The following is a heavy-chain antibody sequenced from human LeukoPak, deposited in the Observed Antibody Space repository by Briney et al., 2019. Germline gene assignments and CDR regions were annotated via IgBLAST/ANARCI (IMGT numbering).Heavy chain of an antibody. CDR3: ARGPTDRFDY. Sequence: GGSLRLSCAASGFTFSSYSMNWVRQAPGKGLEWVSSISSSGTYIYYADSVKGRFTVSRDNAKNSLYLQMNSLRAEDTAVYYCARGPTDRFDYWGQGTLVTVSS. V-gene: IGHV3-21*01. CDR2: ISSSGTYI. J-gene: IGHJ4*02. CDR1: GFTFSSYS. D-gene: IGHD1-14*01.